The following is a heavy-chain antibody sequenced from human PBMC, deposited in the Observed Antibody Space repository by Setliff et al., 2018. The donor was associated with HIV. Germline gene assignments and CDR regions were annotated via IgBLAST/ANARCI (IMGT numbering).Heavy chain of an antibody. CDR2: IYYSGST. CDR1: GGSISTYY. V-gene: IGHV4-59*08. CDR3: ARVFTAGRREYYFDL. Sequence: SETLSLTCAVSGGSISTYYWSWIRRPPGKGLEWVGYIYYSGSTNYNPSLKSRVTISVDTSKNHFSLRLSSVTAADTAVYYCARVFTAGRREYYFDLWGQGTLVTVSS. D-gene: IGHD6-6*01. J-gene: IGHJ4*02.